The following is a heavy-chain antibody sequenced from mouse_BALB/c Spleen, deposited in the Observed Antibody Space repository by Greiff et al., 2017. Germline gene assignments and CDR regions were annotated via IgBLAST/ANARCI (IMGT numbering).Heavy chain of an antibody. CDR1: GYTFTSYW. CDR3: ASLYGNRYYYAMDY. J-gene: IGHJ4*01. D-gene: IGHD2-1*01. Sequence: QVQLQQPGAELVKPGASVKLSCKASGYTFTSYWMHWVKQRPGQGLEWIGEINPSNGRTNYNEKFKSKATLTVDKSSSTAYMQLSSLTSEDSAVYYCASLYGNRYYYAMDYWGQGTSVTVSS. V-gene: IGHV1S81*02. CDR2: INPSNGRT.